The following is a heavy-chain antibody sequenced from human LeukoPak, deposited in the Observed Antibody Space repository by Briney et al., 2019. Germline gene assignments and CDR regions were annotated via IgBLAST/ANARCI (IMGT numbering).Heavy chain of an antibody. J-gene: IGHJ6*02. CDR1: GYTFTSYD. CDR3: ARVVTVTLRRRYYYYGMDV. D-gene: IGHD4-17*01. Sequence: ASVTVSCRASGYTFTSYDINWVRQATGQGLEWMGWMNPNSGNTGYAQKFQGRVTMTRNTSISTAYMELSSLRSEDTAVYYCARVVTVTLRRRYYYYGMDVWGQGTTVTVSS. V-gene: IGHV1-8*01. CDR2: MNPNSGNT.